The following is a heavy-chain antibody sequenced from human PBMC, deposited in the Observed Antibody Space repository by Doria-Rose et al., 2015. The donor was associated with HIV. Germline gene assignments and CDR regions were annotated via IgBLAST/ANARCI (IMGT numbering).Heavy chain of an antibody. CDR3: ARIKSSRWYHKYYFDF. J-gene: IGHJ4*02. CDR1: GVSLSSPGMG. D-gene: IGHD6-13*01. V-gene: IGHV2-26*01. CDR2: IFSDDER. Sequence: QITLKESGPVLVKPTETLTLTCTVSGVSLSSPGMGVSWIRRPPGKVLEWLANIFSDDERAYKTSLKSRLTISRGTSKSQVVLTMTDMDPVDTATYYCARIKSSRWYHKYYFDFWGQGTLVIVSA.